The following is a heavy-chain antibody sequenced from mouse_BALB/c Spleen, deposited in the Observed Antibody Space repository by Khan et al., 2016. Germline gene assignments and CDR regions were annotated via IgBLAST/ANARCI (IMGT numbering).Heavy chain of an antibody. Sequence: QVQLQQPGAELMKPGASVKISCKATGYTFSSYWIEWVKQRPGHGLEWIGEILPGSGSTNYNEKFRGKATFTADTSSNTAYMQLSSLTSEDSAVHYCERTDRRGYFDYWGQGTTLTVSA. CDR2: ILPGSGST. CDR1: GYTFSSYW. V-gene: IGHV1-9*01. CDR3: ERTDRRGYFDY. J-gene: IGHJ2*01.